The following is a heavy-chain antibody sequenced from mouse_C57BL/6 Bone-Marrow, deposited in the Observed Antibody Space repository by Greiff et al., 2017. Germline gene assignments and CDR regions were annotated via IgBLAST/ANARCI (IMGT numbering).Heavy chain of an antibody. CDR3: ARRGMVKGYFDY. V-gene: IGHV5-6*01. CDR1: GFTFSSYG. D-gene: IGHD2-2*01. Sequence: EVKVVESGGDLVKPGGSLKLSCAASGFTFSSYGMSWVRQTPDKRLEWVATISSGGSYTYYPDSVKGRFTISRDNAKNTLYLQMSSLKSEDTAMYYGARRGMVKGYFDYWGQGTTLPVSS. J-gene: IGHJ2*01. CDR2: ISSGGSYT.